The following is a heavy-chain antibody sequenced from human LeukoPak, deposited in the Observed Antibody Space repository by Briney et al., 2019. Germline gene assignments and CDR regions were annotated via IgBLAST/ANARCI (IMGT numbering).Heavy chain of an antibody. D-gene: IGHD6-6*01. Sequence: GESLKISCKGSGYRFTSYWIGWVRQMPGKGLEWMGIIYPGDSETIYSPSFQGQVTMSADKSTSTAYLQWSSLKASDTAMYYCARRSAARLNWFDPWGQGTLVTVSS. CDR3: ARRSAARLNWFDP. V-gene: IGHV5-51*01. CDR2: IYPGDSET. J-gene: IGHJ5*02. CDR1: GYRFTSYW.